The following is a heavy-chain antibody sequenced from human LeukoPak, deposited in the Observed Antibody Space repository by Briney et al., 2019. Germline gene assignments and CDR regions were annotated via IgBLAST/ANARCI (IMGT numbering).Heavy chain of an antibody. D-gene: IGHD5-18*01. CDR1: GFTFSIYA. CDR2: ISGSGGST. J-gene: IGHJ4*02. Sequence: GGSLRLSCAASGFTFSIYAMSWVRQAPGKGLEWVSAISGSGGSTYYADSVKGRFTISRDNSKNTLYLQMNSLRAEDTAVYYCAKLGGNGYSYGYFDYWGQGTLVTVSS. V-gene: IGHV3-23*01. CDR3: AKLGGNGYSYGYFDY.